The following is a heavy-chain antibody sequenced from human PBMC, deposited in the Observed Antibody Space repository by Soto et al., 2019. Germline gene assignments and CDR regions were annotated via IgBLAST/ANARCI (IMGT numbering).Heavy chain of an antibody. J-gene: IGHJ4*02. Sequence: QVQLVESGGGVVQPGRSLCLSCAASGFTFSSYARHWVRQAPGKGLVWVAVISYDGSNKYYADSVKGRFTTSRDNSKNTLYLQMNSLRAEDTAVYFCAGEVTDRRFDYWGQGTLVTVSS. V-gene: IGHV3-30-3*01. CDR1: GFTFSSYA. CDR3: AGEVTDRRFDY. CDR2: ISYDGSNK. D-gene: IGHD2-21*02.